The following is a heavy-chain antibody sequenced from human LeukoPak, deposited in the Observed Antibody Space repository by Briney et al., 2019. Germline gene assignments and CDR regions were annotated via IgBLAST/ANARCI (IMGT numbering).Heavy chain of an antibody. V-gene: IGHV1-46*01. CDR1: GFTFSSYW. CDR2: INPSGGST. D-gene: IGHD1-26*01. Sequence: PGGSLRLSCAASGFTFSSYWMHWVRQAPEQGLEWMGIINPSGGSTSYAQKFQGRVTMTRDMSTSTVYMELSSLRSEDTAVYYCARGGIVGATWDFPDYWGQGTLVTVSS. J-gene: IGHJ4*02. CDR3: ARGGIVGATWDFPDY.